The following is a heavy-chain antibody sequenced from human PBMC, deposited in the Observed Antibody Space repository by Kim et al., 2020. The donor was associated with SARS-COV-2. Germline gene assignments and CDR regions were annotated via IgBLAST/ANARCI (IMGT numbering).Heavy chain of an antibody. V-gene: IGHV3-33*01. D-gene: IGHD6-6*01. CDR2: LWYDGSNK. J-gene: IGHJ6*02. CDR3: ARVPDSSSSFHYYYGMDV. Sequence: GGSLRLSCAASGFTFSSYGMHWVRQAPGKGLEWVAVLWYDGSNKYYADSVKGRFTISRDNSKNTLYLQMNSLRAEDTAVYYCARVPDSSSSFHYYYGMDVWGQGTTVTVSS. CDR1: GFTFSSYG.